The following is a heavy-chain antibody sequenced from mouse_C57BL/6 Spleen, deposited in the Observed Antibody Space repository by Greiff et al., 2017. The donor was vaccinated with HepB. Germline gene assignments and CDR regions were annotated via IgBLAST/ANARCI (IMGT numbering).Heavy chain of an antibody. CDR2: ISYDGSN. CDR3: ARARVYDYAMDY. CDR1: GYSITSGYY. V-gene: IGHV3-6*01. J-gene: IGHJ4*01. Sequence: EVHLVESGPGLVKPSQSLSLTCSVTGYSITSGYYWNWIRQVPGNKLEWMGYISYDGSNNYNPSLKNRISITRDTSKNQFFLKLNSVTTEDTATYYCARARVYDYAMDYWGQGTSVTVSS. D-gene: IGHD2-12*01.